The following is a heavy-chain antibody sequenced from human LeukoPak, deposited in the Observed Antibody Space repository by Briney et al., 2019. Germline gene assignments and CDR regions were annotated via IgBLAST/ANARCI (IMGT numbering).Heavy chain of an antibody. V-gene: IGHV4-38-2*02. D-gene: IGHD3-22*01. J-gene: IGHJ3*02. CDR3: ARDKGVDYYDSSGYYYRNAFDI. CDR1: GYSINSGYY. CDR2: IYHSGST. Sequence: PSETLSLTCTVSGYSINSGYYWGWIRQPPGKGLEWIGSIYHSGSTYYNPSLKSRVTISVDTSKNQFSLKLSSVTAADTAVYYCARDKGVDYYDSSGYYYRNAFDIWGQGTMVTVSS.